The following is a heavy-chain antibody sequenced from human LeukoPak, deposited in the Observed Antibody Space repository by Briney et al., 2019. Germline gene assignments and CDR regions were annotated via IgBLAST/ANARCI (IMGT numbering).Heavy chain of an antibody. CDR3: AREADYYDSSGYYGSFDY. Sequence: GSLRLSCAASGFSFSDYYMRWIRQPPGKGLEWIGYIYYSGSTNYNPSLKSRVTISVDTSKNQFSLKLSSVTAADTAVYYRAREADYYDSSGYYGSFDYWGQGTLVTVSS. V-gene: IGHV4-59*01. CDR2: IYYSGST. D-gene: IGHD3-22*01. J-gene: IGHJ4*02. CDR1: GFSFSDYY.